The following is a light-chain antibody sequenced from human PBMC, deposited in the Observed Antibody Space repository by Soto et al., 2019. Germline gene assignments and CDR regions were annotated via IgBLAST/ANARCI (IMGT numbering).Light chain of an antibody. Sequence: EIVLTQSPATLSLSPGERATLSCRASQSMSSNLAWYQQRRGQAPRLLIYGASTRATGIPARFSGSGSGTDFTLTITRLKPEDFAVYYCQQYGGSPGTFGQGTKVDIK. CDR2: GAS. CDR3: QQYGGSPGT. V-gene: IGKV3-20*01. CDR1: QSMSSN. J-gene: IGKJ1*01.